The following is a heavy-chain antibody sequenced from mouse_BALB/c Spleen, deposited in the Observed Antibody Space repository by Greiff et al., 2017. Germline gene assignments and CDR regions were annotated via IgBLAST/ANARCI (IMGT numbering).Heavy chain of an antibody. V-gene: IGHV2-2*02. J-gene: IGHJ4*01. CDR2: IWSGGST. CDR1: GFSLTSYG. Sequence: QVQLQQSGPGLVQPSQSLSITCTVSGFSLTSYGVHWVRHSPGKGLEWLGVIWSGGSTDYNAAFISRLSISKDNSKSQVFFKMNSLQANDTAIYYCARSIHYYGLSYAMDYWGQGTSVTVSS. D-gene: IGHD1-2*01. CDR3: ARSIHYYGLSYAMDY.